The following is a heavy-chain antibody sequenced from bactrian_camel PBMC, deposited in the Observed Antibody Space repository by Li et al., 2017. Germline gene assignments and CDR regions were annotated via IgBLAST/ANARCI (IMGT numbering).Heavy chain of an antibody. D-gene: IGHD2*01. V-gene: IGHV3S60*01. CDR1: GDTIGRYC. CDR2: IWVSVGST. J-gene: IGHJ4*01. CDR3: AARPYYCTTPFRYEYDY. Sequence: HVQLVESGGGSVQTGGSLALSCVASGDTIGRYCMGWFRQIPDKEREAVAGIWVSVGSTYYSDSVKGRFTISRDSAKNTVYLQMNSLKSEDTALYYCAARPYYCTTPFRYEYDYWGQGTQVTVS.